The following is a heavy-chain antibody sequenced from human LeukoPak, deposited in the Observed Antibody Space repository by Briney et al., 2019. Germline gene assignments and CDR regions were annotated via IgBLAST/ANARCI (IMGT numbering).Heavy chain of an antibody. Sequence: SETLSLTCTVSGGSISSSSYYWGWIRQPPGKGLEWIGSIYYSGSTNYNPSLKSRVTISVDTSKNQFSLKLSSVTAADTAVYYCARGGLNDYDILTGYYIPLFDYWGQGTLVTVSS. V-gene: IGHV4-39*07. CDR1: GGSISSSSYY. CDR3: ARGGLNDYDILTGYYIPLFDY. J-gene: IGHJ4*02. CDR2: IYYSGST. D-gene: IGHD3-9*01.